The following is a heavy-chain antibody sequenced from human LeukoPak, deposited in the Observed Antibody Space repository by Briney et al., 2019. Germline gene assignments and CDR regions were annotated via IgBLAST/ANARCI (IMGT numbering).Heavy chain of an antibody. CDR2: INSDGSST. Sequence: GGSLRLSCAASGFTFSSYWMHWVRQAPGKGLVWVSRINSDGSSTSYADSVKGRFTISRDNAKNMLYLQMNSLRAEDTAVYYCARWSFGVVINYYYYMDVWGKGTTVTVSS. V-gene: IGHV3-74*01. CDR3: ARWSFGVVINYYYYMDV. J-gene: IGHJ6*03. CDR1: GFTFSSYW. D-gene: IGHD3-3*01.